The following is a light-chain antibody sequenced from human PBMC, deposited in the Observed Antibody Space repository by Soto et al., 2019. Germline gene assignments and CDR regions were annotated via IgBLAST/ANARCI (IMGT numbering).Light chain of an antibody. J-gene: IGKJ4*01. V-gene: IGKV1-9*01. CDR2: AAS. CDR3: QQLNSYPRT. CDR1: QGISSY. Sequence: DIQLTQSPSFLSASVGDRVSITCRASQGISSYLAWYQQKPGKAPKLLIYAASTLQSGVPSRFSGSGSGTEFPLTISSLQPEDFATYNCQQLNSYPRTFGGGTKVEI.